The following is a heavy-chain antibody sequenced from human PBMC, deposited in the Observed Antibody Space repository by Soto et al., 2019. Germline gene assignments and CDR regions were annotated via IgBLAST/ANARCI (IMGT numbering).Heavy chain of an antibody. V-gene: IGHV1-18*01. CDR1: GYTFTSYG. J-gene: IGHJ5*02. D-gene: IGHD4-17*01. Sequence: ASVKVSCKASGYTFTSYGISWVRQAPGQGLEWMGWISAYNGNTNYAQKLQGRVTMTTDTSTSTAYMELRSLRSDDTAVYYCARPADYGDSGWFEPWGQGTLVTVSS. CDR2: ISAYNGNT. CDR3: ARPADYGDSGWFEP.